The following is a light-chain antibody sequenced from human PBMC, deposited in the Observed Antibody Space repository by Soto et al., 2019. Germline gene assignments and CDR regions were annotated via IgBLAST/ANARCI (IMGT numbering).Light chain of an antibody. CDR1: SSDVGAYNY. Sequence: QSVLTQPASVSGSPGLSITISCTGTSSDVGAYNYVSWYQQHPGKAPKLMIYEVSNRPSGVSNRFSGSKSGNTASLTISGLQAEDEADYYCSSYTSSSNYVFGTGTKVTVL. CDR3: SSYTSSSNYV. J-gene: IGLJ1*01. CDR2: EVS. V-gene: IGLV2-14*01.